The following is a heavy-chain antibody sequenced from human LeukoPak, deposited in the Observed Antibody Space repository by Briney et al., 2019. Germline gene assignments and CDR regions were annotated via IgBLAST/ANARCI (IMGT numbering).Heavy chain of an antibody. V-gene: IGHV1-2*07. CDR2: INPNSGGT. D-gene: IGHD2-2*01. J-gene: IGHJ5*02. Sequence: ASVTVSFKASRYTFTYYYMHWVRQAPGQGLEWMGWINPNSGGTNYAHKFQGRVTMTRDTSISTAYMELSRLRSDDTAVYYCARGGWSLGYCSSSSCLDWFDPWGQGTLVTVSS. CDR3: ARGGWSLGYCSSSSCLDWFDP. CDR1: RYTFTYYY.